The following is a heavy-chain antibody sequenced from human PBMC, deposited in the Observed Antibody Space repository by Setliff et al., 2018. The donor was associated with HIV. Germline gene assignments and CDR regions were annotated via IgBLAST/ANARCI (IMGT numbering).Heavy chain of an antibody. D-gene: IGHD5-12*01. CDR2: IKQDGSEK. J-gene: IGHJ4*02. Sequence: GGSLRLSCAASGFTFSSYWMSWVRQAPGKGLEWVANIKQDGSEKYYVDSVKGRFTISRDNAKNSLYLQMNSLRAEDTAVYYCVRDGGSGYYHWWGQGSLVTVSS. CDR1: GFTFSSYW. CDR3: VRDGGSGYYHW. V-gene: IGHV3-7*01.